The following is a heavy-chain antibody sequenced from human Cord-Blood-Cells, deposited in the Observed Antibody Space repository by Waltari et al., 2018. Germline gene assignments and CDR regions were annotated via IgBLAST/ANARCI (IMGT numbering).Heavy chain of an antibody. J-gene: IGHJ3*02. CDR3: ARDRVLAGWELRAFDI. CDR2: IIPIFGTA. CDR1: GGTFSSYA. D-gene: IGHD1-26*01. Sequence: QVQLVQSGAEVKKPGSSVKVSCKASGGTFSSYAISWVRQAPGQGLEWMGVIIPIFGTANYAQKFQGRVTITADESTSTAYMELSSLRSEDTAVYYCARDRVLAGWELRAFDIWGQGTMVTVSS. V-gene: IGHV1-69*12.